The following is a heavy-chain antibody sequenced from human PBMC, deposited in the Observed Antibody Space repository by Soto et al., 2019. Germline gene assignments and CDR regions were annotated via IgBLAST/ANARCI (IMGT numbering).Heavy chain of an antibody. CDR1: GGTFSSYA. CDR3: ARVDDSSGYRYAKFDY. CDR2: IIPIFGTA. V-gene: IGHV1-69*13. Sequence: SVKVSCKASGGTFSSYAISWVRQAPGQGLEWMGGIIPIFGTANYAQKFQGRVTITADESTSTAYMELSSLRSEDTAVYYCARVDDSSGYRYAKFDYWGQGTLVTVSS. J-gene: IGHJ4*02. D-gene: IGHD3-22*01.